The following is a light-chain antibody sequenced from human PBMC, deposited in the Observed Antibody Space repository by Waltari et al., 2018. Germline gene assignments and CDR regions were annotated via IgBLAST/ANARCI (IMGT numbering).Light chain of an antibody. CDR3: QQSYSTPWT. J-gene: IGKJ1*01. CDR1: QSISSY. Sequence: DIQITQSPSSLSASVGDRVTITCRASQSISSYLNWYQQKPGKAPKLLIYAASSLHSGVPSRFSGSGSGTDVTLTISSLQPEDLATYYCQQSYSTPWTFGQGTKVEIK. CDR2: AAS. V-gene: IGKV1-39*01.